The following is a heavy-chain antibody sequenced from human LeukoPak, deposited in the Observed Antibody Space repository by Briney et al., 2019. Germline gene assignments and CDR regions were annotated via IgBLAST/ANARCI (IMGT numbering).Heavy chain of an antibody. D-gene: IGHD4-23*01. Sequence: SETLSLTCAVYGGSFSGYYWSWIRQPPGKGLEWIGEINHRGSTNYNQSLDIRATISVDTSKNQFSLKLSSVTAADTAVYYCASARWGFDPWGQGTLVTVSS. CDR1: GGSFSGYY. CDR2: INHRGST. CDR3: ASARWGFDP. J-gene: IGHJ5*02. V-gene: IGHV4-34*01.